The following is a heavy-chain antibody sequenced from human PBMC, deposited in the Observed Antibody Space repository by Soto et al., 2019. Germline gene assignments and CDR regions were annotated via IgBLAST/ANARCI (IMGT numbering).Heavy chain of an antibody. CDR1: GGTFSSYT. Sequence: QVQLVQSGAEVKKPGSSVKVSCKASGGTFSSYTISWVRQAPGQGLEWMGRIIPILGIANYAQEFQGRVPITADKSTSTAYMELSSLRSEDTAVYYCARERGIVVETAIGVSDIWGQGTMVTVSS. CDR3: ARERGIVVETAIGVSDI. CDR2: IIPILGIA. D-gene: IGHD2-21*02. J-gene: IGHJ3*02. V-gene: IGHV1-69*08.